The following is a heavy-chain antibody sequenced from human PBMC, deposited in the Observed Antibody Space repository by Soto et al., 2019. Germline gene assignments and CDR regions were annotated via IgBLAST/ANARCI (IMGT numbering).Heavy chain of an antibody. V-gene: IGHV1-69*06. D-gene: IGHD5-12*01. CDR2: VLPISGST. CDR3: ATIRVRGGPLRFED. Sequence: QVQLVQSGAEVRKPGSSVKVSCKTSGGLISKYSFNWVRQAPGQGLEWMGGVLPISGSTDYAQKFQGRLTITADRSTSTVYMEFSRLRSDDTANYYCATIRVRGGPLRFEDGGQGMLISVPS. J-gene: IGHJ4*01. CDR1: GGLISKYS.